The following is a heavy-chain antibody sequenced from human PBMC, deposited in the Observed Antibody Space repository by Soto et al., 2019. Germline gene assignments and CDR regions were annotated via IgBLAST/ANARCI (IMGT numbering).Heavy chain of an antibody. CDR3: ARLSIKFTIFGVAPNWFDP. J-gene: IGHJ5*02. D-gene: IGHD3-3*01. CDR2: IYYSGST. V-gene: IGHV4-39*01. Sequence: QLQLQESGPGLVKPSETLSLTCTVSGGSISSSSYYWGWIRQPPGKGLEWIGSIYYSGSTYYNPSLKSRVTISVDTSKNQCSLKLSSVTAADTAVYYCARLSIKFTIFGVAPNWFDPWGQGTLVTVSS. CDR1: GGSISSSSYY.